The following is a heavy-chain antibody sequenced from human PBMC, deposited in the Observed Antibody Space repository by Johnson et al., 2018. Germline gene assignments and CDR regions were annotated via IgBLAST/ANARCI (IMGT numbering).Heavy chain of an antibody. V-gene: IGHV3-66*02. CDR3: ATVEMATKYYYYYLNV. D-gene: IGHD5-24*01. CDR1: GFTVRNNY. J-gene: IGHJ6*03. Sequence: VQLVESGGDFVQPGGSLRLSCAASGFTVRNNYMTWVRQAPGKGLEWVPVIYSGGSTYYADSVKGRFTISSDNSKKKLYLQMKSLRNEDPAVYYCATVEMATKYYYYYLNVWGQGTTVTVSS. CDR2: IYSGGST.